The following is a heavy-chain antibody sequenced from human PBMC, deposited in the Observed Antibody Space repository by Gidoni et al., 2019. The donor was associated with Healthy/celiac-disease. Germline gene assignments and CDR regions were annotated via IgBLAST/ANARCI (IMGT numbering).Heavy chain of an antibody. CDR3: ARDPGELLRDAFDI. CDR1: GFTFSSYS. V-gene: IGHV3-48*02. J-gene: IGHJ3*02. Sequence: EVQLVESGGGLVQPGGSLRLSCAASGFTFSSYSMNWVRQAPGKGLVWVSYISSSSSTNYYAGSVKGRFHNSREHAKNSLYLPMNSLRDEDTAVYYCARDPGELLRDAFDIWGQGTMVTVSS. CDR2: ISSSSSTN. D-gene: IGHD1-26*01.